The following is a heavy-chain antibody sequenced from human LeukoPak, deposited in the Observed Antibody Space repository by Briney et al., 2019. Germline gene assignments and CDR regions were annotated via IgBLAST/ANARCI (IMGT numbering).Heavy chain of an antibody. CDR2: INPNSGGT. V-gene: IGHV1-2*02. CDR3: ARPAGYGDYGGYFQD. CDR1: GYTFTGYY. D-gene: IGHD4-17*01. Sequence: ASVKVACKASGYTFTGYYMHWVRQAPGQGLEWMGWINPNSGGTNSVQKFQGRVTMTRDTSISTAYMELSRLRSDDTAVYYCARPAGYGDYGGYFQDWGQGTLVTVSS. J-gene: IGHJ1*01.